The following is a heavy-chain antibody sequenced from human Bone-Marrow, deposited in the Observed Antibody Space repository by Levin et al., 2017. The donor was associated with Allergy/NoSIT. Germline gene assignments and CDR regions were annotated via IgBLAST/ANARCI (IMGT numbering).Heavy chain of an antibody. CDR3: TRRICKYSGRGGYALFDP. V-gene: IGHV2-5*02. D-gene: IGHD2-21*01. Sequence: SGPTLVKPTQTLTLTCTFTGFSLTSSGVGVGWFRQPPGKALEWLALIYWDDAKRYSPSLMNRLTITRDTSKNQVVLTMTNVDPVDTATSYCTRRICKYSGRGGYALFDPWGQGTLVTVSS. J-gene: IGHJ5*02. CDR1: GFSLTSSGVG. CDR2: IYWDDAK.